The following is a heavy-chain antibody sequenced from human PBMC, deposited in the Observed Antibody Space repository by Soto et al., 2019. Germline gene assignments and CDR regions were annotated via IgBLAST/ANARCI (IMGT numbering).Heavy chain of an antibody. CDR1: GGTFSSYA. V-gene: IGHV1-69*13. CDR2: IIPIFGTA. CDR3: ARVGEYYYGMDV. Sequence: SVKVSCKASGGTFSSYAISWVRQAPGQGLEWMGGIIPIFGTANYAQKFQGRVTITADESTSTAYMELSSLRSEDTAVYYCARVGEYYYGMDVWGQGTTVTVSS. J-gene: IGHJ6*02.